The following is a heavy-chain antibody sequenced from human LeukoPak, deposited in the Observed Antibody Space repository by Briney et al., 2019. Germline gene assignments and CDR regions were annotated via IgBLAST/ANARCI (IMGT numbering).Heavy chain of an antibody. J-gene: IGHJ6*02. Sequence: ASVKVSCKASGYTFTSYGISWVRQAPGQGLEWMGWISAYNGNTNYAQKLQGRVTMTTDTSTSTAYMELRSLRSDDTAVYYCASTLKKGDYYYYYGMDVWGQGTTVTVSS. CDR1: GYTFTSYG. CDR2: ISAYNGNT. CDR3: ASTLKKGDYYYYYGMDV. V-gene: IGHV1-18*01.